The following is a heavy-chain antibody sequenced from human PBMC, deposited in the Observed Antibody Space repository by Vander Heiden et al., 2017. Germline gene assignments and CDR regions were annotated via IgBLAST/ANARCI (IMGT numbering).Heavy chain of an antibody. V-gene: IGHV3-23*01. Sequence: EVQLLEAGGGLVQHGGSLRLSCAASGFTFSSDTMSWVRQAPGKGLEWVSGISGSADSTYYAGSVRGRFTISRDNSKNTLYLQMNSLRAEDTALYYCTKGGGPWHWYFDLWGRGTLVTVSS. CDR2: ISGSADST. D-gene: IGHD3-10*01. CDR3: TKGGGPWHWYFDL. J-gene: IGHJ2*01. CDR1: GFTFSSDT.